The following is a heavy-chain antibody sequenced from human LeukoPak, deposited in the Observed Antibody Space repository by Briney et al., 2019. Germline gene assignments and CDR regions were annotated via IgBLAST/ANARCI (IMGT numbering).Heavy chain of an antibody. CDR1: GFTFDDYG. CDR3: ARDRESCGGDCYSSNDAFDI. J-gene: IGHJ3*02. Sequence: GGSLRLSCAASGFTFDDYGMSWVRQAPGKGLEWVSDVNWNGGSTGYADSVKGRFTTSRDNAKNSLYLQMNSLRAEDTALYYCARDRESCGGDCYSSNDAFDIWGQGTMVTVSS. D-gene: IGHD2-21*02. CDR2: VNWNGGST. V-gene: IGHV3-20*04.